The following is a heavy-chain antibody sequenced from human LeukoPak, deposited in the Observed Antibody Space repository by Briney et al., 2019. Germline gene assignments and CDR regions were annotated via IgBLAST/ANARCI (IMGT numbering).Heavy chain of an antibody. Sequence: ASVKVSCKASGYTFTSYGISWVRQAPGQGLEWMGWISAYNGNTNYARKLQGRVTMTTDTSTSTAYMELRSLRSDDTAVYYCARSYYDFWSGYYYYYYYYMDVWGKGTTVTVSS. J-gene: IGHJ6*03. CDR2: ISAYNGNT. CDR1: GYTFTSYG. V-gene: IGHV1-18*01. CDR3: ARSYYDFWSGYYYYYYYYMDV. D-gene: IGHD3-3*01.